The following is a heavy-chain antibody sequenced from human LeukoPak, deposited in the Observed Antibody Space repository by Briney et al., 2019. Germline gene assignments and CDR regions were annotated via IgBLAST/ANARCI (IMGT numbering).Heavy chain of an antibody. CDR1: GGSINSGGYY. CDR3: ARNWGDGYNYYMDV. V-gene: IGHV4-31*03. CDR2: IYYSGDT. D-gene: IGHD5-24*01. Sequence: SETLSLTCTVSGGSINSGGYYWSWIRHHPGKGLEWIGYIYYSGDTYYNPSLRSRLTISLDTSKNQFSLKLTSVTAADTAVYYCARNWGDGYNYYMDVWGKGTTVTVSS. J-gene: IGHJ6*03.